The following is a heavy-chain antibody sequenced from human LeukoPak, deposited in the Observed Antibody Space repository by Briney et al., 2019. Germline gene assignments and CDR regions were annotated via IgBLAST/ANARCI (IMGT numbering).Heavy chain of an antibody. Sequence: ASVKVSCKASGYTFTGQFIHWLRQAPGQGLEWMGWIDPPSGTPHYAQKFQDTVTMTRDTFIGTAYLEVHRLKSDDTAVYYCARSGFSTGSYLDFWGQGTLISVSS. CDR2: IDPPSGTP. CDR3: ARSGFSTGSYLDF. V-gene: IGHV1-2*02. D-gene: IGHD2-8*02. CDR1: GYTFTGQF. J-gene: IGHJ4*02.